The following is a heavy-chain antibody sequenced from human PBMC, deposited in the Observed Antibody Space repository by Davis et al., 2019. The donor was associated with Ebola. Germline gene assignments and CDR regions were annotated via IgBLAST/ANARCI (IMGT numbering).Heavy chain of an antibody. V-gene: IGHV3-49*03. CDR2: IRSKAYGGTT. J-gene: IGHJ6*04. Sequence: GGSLRLSCTAPGFTFGDYAMSWFRQAPGKGLEWVGFIRSKAYGGTTEYAASVKGRFTISRDDSKSIAYLQMNSLKTEDTAVYYCTREFLNYYYYYGMDVWGKGTTVTVSS. CDR3: TREFLNYYYYYGMDV. CDR1: GFTFGDYA.